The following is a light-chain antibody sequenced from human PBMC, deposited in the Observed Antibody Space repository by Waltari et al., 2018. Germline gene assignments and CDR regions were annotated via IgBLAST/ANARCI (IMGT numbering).Light chain of an antibody. V-gene: IGLV1-44*01. CDR2: TNN. CDR1: SSNIGGTT. J-gene: IGLJ2*01. Sequence: QSVLTQPPSASGTPGQRVTISCSGSSSNIGGTTVNWYQQLPGTAPKLLIHTNNQRPAGVPGRVAGSKSGTSASLAISGLQSDDEADYYCVSWDDSLNGPVFGGGTKLTVL. CDR3: VSWDDSLNGPV.